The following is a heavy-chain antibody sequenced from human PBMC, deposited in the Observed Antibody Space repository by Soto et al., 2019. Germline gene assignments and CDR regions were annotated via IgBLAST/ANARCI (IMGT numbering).Heavy chain of an antibody. CDR1: GFTFSSYS. Sequence: EVQLVESGGGLVKPGGSLRLSCAASGFTFSSYSMNWVRQAPGKGLEWVSSISSSSSYIYYADSVKGRFTISRDNAKNSLYLHMNSLRAADTAVYYCARDGDSGYDEYYFDSWGQGTLVTVSS. J-gene: IGHJ4*02. V-gene: IGHV3-21*01. D-gene: IGHD5-12*01. CDR2: ISSSSSYI. CDR3: ARDGDSGYDEYYFDS.